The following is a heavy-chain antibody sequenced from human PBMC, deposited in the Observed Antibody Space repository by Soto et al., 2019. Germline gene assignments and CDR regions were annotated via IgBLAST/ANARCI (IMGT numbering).Heavy chain of an antibody. J-gene: IGHJ6*02. CDR1: GGTFSSYA. CDR3: ARAGYSGYDLGRYYYYYGMDL. CDR2: IIPIFGTA. D-gene: IGHD5-12*01. Sequence: GASVKVSCKASGGTFSSYAISWVRQAPGQGLEWMGGIIPIFGTANYAQKFQGRVTITADKSTSTAYMELSSLRSEDTAVYYCARAGYSGYDLGRYYYYYGMDLWGQGTTVTVSS. V-gene: IGHV1-69*06.